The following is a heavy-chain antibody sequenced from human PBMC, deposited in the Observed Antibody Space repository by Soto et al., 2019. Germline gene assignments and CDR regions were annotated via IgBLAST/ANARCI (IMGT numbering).Heavy chain of an antibody. J-gene: IGHJ4*02. CDR3: ARTAPMDAGDKYYYDF. CDR1: GGTFSTFG. CDR2: IIPFFGTA. V-gene: IGHV1-69*13. D-gene: IGHD3-16*01. Sequence: PVKVSCKTSGGTFSTFGISWVRQAPGQGLEWMGGIIPFFGTAEYSQKFEDRITITADESTNTVYMDLRSLTSEDTAIYYCARTAPMDAGDKYYYDFWGQGALVTVSS.